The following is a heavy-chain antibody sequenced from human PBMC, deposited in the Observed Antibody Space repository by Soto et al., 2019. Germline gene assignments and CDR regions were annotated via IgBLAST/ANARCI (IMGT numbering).Heavy chain of an antibody. Sequence: QVQLVESGGGVVQPGRSLRLSCAASGFTFSSYAMHWVRQAPGKGLEWVAVISYDGSNKYYADSVKGRFTISRDNSKNTLYLQMNRLRAEDTAVYYCARGVGCGGDCYSPSPYYYYYGMDVGGQGTTVTVSS. CDR1: GFTFSSYA. CDR3: ARGVGCGGDCYSPSPYYYYYGMDV. CDR2: ISYDGSNK. V-gene: IGHV3-30-3*01. D-gene: IGHD2-21*02. J-gene: IGHJ6*02.